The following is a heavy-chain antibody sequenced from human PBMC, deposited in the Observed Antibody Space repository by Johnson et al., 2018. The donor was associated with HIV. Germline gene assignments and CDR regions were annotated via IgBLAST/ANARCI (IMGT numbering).Heavy chain of an antibody. V-gene: IGHV3-30*03. CDR2: IAPEGGHD. CDR1: GFTFSSYG. Sequence: QVQLVESGGGVVQPGRSLRLSCAASGFTFSSYGIHWVRQVPGKGLEWVAVIAPEGGHDYYGDSVKGRFTISRDNSKDTLYLQMNNLTTEDTAVYSGARDVGFGELSYETVDAFDFWGPGTLVTVSS. D-gene: IGHD3-16*02. CDR3: ARDVGFGELSYETVDAFDF. J-gene: IGHJ3*01.